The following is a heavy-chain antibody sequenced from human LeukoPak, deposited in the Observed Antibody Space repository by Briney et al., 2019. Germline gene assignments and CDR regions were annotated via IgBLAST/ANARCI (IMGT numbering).Heavy chain of an antibody. D-gene: IGHD6-13*01. J-gene: IGHJ5*02. CDR1: GGSFSGYY. V-gene: IGHV4-34*01. CDR2: INHSGST. CDR3: ARRLSSSWYNFFDP. Sequence: PSETLSLTCAVYGGSFSGYYWSWIRQPPGKGLEWIGEINHSGSTNYNPSLKSRVTISVDTSKNQFSLKLSSVTAADTAVYYCARRLSSSWYNFFDPWGQGALVTVSS.